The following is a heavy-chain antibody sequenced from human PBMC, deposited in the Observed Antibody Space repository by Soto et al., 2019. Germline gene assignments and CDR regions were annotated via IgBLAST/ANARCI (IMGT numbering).Heavy chain of an antibody. D-gene: IGHD6-19*01. J-gene: IGHJ4*02. CDR1: GGSISSGNW. CDR2: IYHGGTT. CDR3: ARVGSSGWTTYEIDY. V-gene: IGHV4-4*02. Sequence: PSETLSLTCAVSGGSISSGNWWSGVRQPPGKGLEWIGEIYHGGTTNYNPSLKSRVTISVDKSKNQLSLKLSSGTAADTAVYYCARVGSSGWTTYEIDYWGQGPLVSVSS.